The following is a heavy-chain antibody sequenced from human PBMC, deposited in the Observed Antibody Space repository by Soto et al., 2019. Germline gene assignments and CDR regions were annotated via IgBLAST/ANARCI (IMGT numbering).Heavy chain of an antibody. CDR2: ISYTGNA. CDR1: GGSSNCSY. V-gene: IGHV4-59*01. CDR3: ARVNYGHYHYGIEV. J-gene: IGHJ6*04. D-gene: IGHD4-17*01. Sequence: PSETLSLTCTVSGGSSNCSYWTWFRQAPGKGLEWIGYISYTGNANYNASLKSRLTISVDTSKNQLSLKLSSVTAADTALYYSARVNYGHYHYGIEVWR.